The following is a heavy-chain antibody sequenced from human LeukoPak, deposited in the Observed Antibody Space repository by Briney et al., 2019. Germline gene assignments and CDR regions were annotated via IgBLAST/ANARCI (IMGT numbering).Heavy chain of an antibody. CDR3: ARVLEAAAGMDV. CDR1: GYTLTELS. CDR2: FDPEDGET. V-gene: IGHV1-24*01. Sequence: ASVKVSCKVSGYTLTELSMHWVRQAPGKGLEWMGGFDPEDGETIYAQKFQGRVTMTEDTSTDTAYMELSSLRSEDTAVYYCARVLEAAAGMDVWGQGTTVTVSS. D-gene: IGHD6-13*01. J-gene: IGHJ6*02.